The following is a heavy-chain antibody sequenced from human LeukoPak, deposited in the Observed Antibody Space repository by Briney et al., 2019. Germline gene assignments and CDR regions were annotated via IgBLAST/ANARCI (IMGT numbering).Heavy chain of an antibody. CDR1: GYTFTSYG. Sequence: ASVKVSCKASGYTFTSYGISWVRQAPGQGLEWMGWISAYNGNTNYAQKLQGRVTMTTDTSTSTAYMELRSLRSDDTAVYYCARVSLQPQKYYYYGMDVWGQGTTVTVSS. D-gene: IGHD4-11*01. CDR3: ARVSLQPQKYYYYGMDV. J-gene: IGHJ6*02. CDR2: ISAYNGNT. V-gene: IGHV1-18*01.